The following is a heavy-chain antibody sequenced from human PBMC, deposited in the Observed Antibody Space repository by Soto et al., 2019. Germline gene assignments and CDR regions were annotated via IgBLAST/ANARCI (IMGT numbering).Heavy chain of an antibody. CDR3: ARRVETTSMWGYDI. J-gene: IGHJ3*02. V-gene: IGHV5-51*01. Sequence: GESLKISCKTSEYIFTNFWIGWVRQMPGKGVEWMGSIHPSDSETRYSPSLQGQVTISGDKSIFTAYLQWSSLKASDTAIYYCARRVETTSMWGYDIWGQGTMVTVSS. CDR1: EYIFTNFW. D-gene: IGHD1-1*01. CDR2: IHPSDSET.